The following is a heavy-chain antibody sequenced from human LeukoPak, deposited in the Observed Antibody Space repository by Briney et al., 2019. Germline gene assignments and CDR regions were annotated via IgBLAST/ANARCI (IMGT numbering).Heavy chain of an antibody. CDR1: GASIDSFY. CDR2: VYSSGSA. CDR3: ARNMGYCSSTSCYNYFDP. D-gene: IGHD2-2*01. J-gene: IGHJ5*02. Sequence: PSETLSLTCSVSGASIDSFYWSWIRQSAGKGLEWIGRVYSSGSAKYNPSLKSRVTMSVDMSMKQISMNLTSVTAADTALYYCARNMGYCSSTSCYNYFDPWGQGILVTVSS. V-gene: IGHV4-4*07.